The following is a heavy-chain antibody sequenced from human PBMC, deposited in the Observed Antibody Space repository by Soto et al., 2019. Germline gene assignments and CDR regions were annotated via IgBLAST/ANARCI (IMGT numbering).Heavy chain of an antibody. D-gene: IGHD2-21*01. J-gene: IGHJ4*02. CDR1: GYTFTSYG. CDR2: VSANNGDT. Sequence: QVQLVQSGPEVKEPGASVRVSCKASGYTFTSYGFSWVRQARGQGLEWVGWVSANNGDTNSARNLQGRVTLTTDTSTNTAYMDLRSLTSDDTAVYYCATDFRDSCGGTRCLYFDYWGQGTLVTVSS. V-gene: IGHV1-18*01. CDR3: ATDFRDSCGGTRCLYFDY.